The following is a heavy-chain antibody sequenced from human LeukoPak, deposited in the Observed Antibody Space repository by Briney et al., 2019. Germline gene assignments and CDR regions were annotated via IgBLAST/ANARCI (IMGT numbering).Heavy chain of an antibody. CDR1: GFTFSSSA. CDR3: ARERGYEPLDY. D-gene: IGHD5-12*01. J-gene: IGHJ4*02. Sequence: PGRSLRLSCAASGFTFSSSAMHWVRQAPGKGLEWVAIISYDGSKKYYADSVKGRFTISRDNSKNTLYLQMNSLRAEDTAVYYCARERGYEPLDYWGQGTLVTVSS. V-gene: IGHV3-30*04. CDR2: ISYDGSKK.